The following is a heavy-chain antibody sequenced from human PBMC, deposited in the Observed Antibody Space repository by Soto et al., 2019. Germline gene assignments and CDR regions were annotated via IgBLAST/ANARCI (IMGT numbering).Heavy chain of an antibody. V-gene: IGHV4-61*01. CDR2: IYYSGST. CDR3: ARVRKPPIVVVPAAIDY. CDR1: GGSVSSGSYY. D-gene: IGHD2-2*01. Sequence: SETLSLTCTVSGGSVSSGSYYWSWIRQHPGKGLEWIGYIYYSGSTNYNPSLKSRVTISVDTSKNQFSLKLSSVTAADTAVYYCARVRKPPIVVVPAAIDYWGQGTLVTVSS. J-gene: IGHJ4*02.